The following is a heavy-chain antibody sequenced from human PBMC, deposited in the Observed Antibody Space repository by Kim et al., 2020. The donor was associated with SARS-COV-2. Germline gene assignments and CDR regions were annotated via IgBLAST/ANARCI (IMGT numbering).Heavy chain of an antibody. D-gene: IGHD3-10*01. CDR3: ARGRGSLYYGKDV. J-gene: IGHJ6*02. Sequence: SNPTLKSRVTISIDTSKNQFSLKLHSVTAADAAVYYCARGRGSLYYGKDVWGQGTTVTVSS. V-gene: IGHV4-61*02.